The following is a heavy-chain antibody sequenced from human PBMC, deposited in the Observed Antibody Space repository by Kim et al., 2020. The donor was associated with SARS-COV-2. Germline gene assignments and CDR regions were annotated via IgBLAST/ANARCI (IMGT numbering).Heavy chain of an antibody. CDR1: GFTFSNFA. CDR2: VSYDGSNK. Sequence: GGSLRLSCAASGFTFSNFAMHWVRQAPGKGLQWVAAVSYDGSNKYYADSETGRFTISRDNYKYTLYLQMNSLRPEDTAVYYCARSNPSTWYTDFWGQGTL. J-gene: IGHJ1*01. D-gene: IGHD6-13*01. V-gene: IGHV3-30-3*01. CDR3: ARSNPSTWYTDF.